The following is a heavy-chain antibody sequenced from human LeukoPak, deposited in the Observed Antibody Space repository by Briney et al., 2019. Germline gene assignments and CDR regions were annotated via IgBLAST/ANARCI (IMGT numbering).Heavy chain of an antibody. V-gene: IGHV5-51*01. J-gene: IGHJ3*02. D-gene: IGHD6-13*01. CDR2: IYPGDSDT. CDR1: GYTFTNYW. CDR3: GRIPAAGSLKGSFDI. Sequence: GESLKTSCKASGYTFTNYWIGWVRQMPGKGLEWMGIIYPGDSDTRYSPSFQGQVTISADKSISTAYLQWSSLKASDSAMYYCGRIPAAGSLKGSFDIWGQGTMVTVSS.